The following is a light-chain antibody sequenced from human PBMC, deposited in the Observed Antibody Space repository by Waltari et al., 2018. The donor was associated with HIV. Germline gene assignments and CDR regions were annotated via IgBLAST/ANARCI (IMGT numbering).Light chain of an antibody. Sequence: DIVMTQSPDSLAVSLGVTATINCKSSQSVLYSSNNKNYLAWYQQKPGQPPELLIYCASTRESGVPDRFSGSGSATDFTLTISSLQAEDVAVYYCQQYYSTPLTFGGGTQVEIK. V-gene: IGKV4-1*01. CDR3: QQYYSTPLT. J-gene: IGKJ4*01. CDR1: QSVLYSSNNKNY. CDR2: CAS.